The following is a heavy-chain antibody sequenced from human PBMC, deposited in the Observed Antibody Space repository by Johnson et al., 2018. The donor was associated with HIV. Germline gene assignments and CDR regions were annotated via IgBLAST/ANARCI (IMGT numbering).Heavy chain of an antibody. CDR3: ARDDTGYSSSFDAFDV. CDR2: ISGSGGST. V-gene: IGHV3-23*04. CDR1: GFTFSSYA. J-gene: IGHJ3*01. D-gene: IGHD6-13*01. Sequence: EKLVESGGGLVQPGGSLRLSCAASGFTFSSYAMSWVRQAPGKGLEWVSAISGSGGSTYYADSVKGRFTISRDNSKNRLYLQMNSLRAEDTAVYYCARDDTGYSSSFDAFDVWGQGTMVTVSS.